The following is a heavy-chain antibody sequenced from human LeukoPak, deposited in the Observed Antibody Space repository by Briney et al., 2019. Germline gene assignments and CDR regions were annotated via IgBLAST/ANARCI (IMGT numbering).Heavy chain of an antibody. Sequence: ASVKVSCKASGYTFTSYDINWVRQATGQGLEWMGWMNPNSGNPGYAQKFQGRVTMTRNTSISTAYMELSSLRSEDTAVYYCARGSYVDTAMVTPRYYYGMDVWGQGTTVTVSS. J-gene: IGHJ6*02. V-gene: IGHV1-8*01. CDR3: ARGSYVDTAMVTPRYYYGMDV. CDR2: MNPNSGNP. CDR1: GYTFTSYD. D-gene: IGHD5-18*01.